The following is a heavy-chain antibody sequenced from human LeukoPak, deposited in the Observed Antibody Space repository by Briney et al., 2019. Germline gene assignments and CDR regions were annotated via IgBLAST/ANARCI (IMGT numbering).Heavy chain of an antibody. J-gene: IGHJ5*02. D-gene: IGHD3-10*01. Sequence: SETLSLTCAVYGGSFSGYYWSWIRQPPGKGLEWIGEINHSGSTNYNPSLKSRVTISVDTSKNQFSLKLSSVTAADTAVYYCARRGYGSGSYSFDPWGQGTLVTVSS. CDR2: INHSGST. CDR1: GGSFSGYY. V-gene: IGHV4-34*01. CDR3: ARRGYGSGSYSFDP.